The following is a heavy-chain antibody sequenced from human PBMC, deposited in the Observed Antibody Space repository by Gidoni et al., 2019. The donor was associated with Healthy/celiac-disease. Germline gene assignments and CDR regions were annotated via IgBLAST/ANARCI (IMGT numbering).Heavy chain of an antibody. Sequence: QVQLVESGGGVVQPGRSLRLSCAASGFTFSSYGMHWVRQAPGKGLEWVAVISYDGSNKYYADSVKGRFTISRDNSKNTLYLQMNSLRAEDTAVYYCAKALQMTFDYWGQGTLVTVSS. CDR2: ISYDGSNK. V-gene: IGHV3-30*18. CDR1: GFTFSSYG. J-gene: IGHJ4*02. CDR3: AKALQMTFDY.